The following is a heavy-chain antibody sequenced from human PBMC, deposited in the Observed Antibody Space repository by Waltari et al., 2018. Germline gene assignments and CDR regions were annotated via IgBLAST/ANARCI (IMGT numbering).Heavy chain of an antibody. CDR1: GGTFSSYA. D-gene: IGHD3-3*01. J-gene: IGHJ6*02. CDR2: IIPIFGTA. Sequence: QVQLVQSGAEVKKPGSSVKVSCKASGGTFSSYAISWVRQAPGQGLEWMGGIIPIFGTANYAQKFQGXXXXXXXXXXGXAYMELSGLRSEDTGVYYCARSRYDFWSGYPYDYYYYGMDVWGQGTTVTVSS. CDR3: ARSRYDFWSGYPYDYYYYGMDV. V-gene: IGHV1-69*13.